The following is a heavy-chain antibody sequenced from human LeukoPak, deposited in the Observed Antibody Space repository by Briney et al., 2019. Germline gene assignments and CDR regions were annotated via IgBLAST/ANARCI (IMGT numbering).Heavy chain of an antibody. CDR3: VRPSVADSTDY. CDR1: GGSISSYY. V-gene: IGHV4-59*08. J-gene: IGHJ4*02. Sequence: PSETLSLTCTVSGGSISSYYWSWIRQPPGKGLEWIGYIYYSGSTNDNPSLKSRVTISVDTSKNQFSLKLSSVTAADTAVYYCVRPSVADSTDYWGQGTLVTVSS. CDR2: IYYSGST. D-gene: IGHD6-19*01.